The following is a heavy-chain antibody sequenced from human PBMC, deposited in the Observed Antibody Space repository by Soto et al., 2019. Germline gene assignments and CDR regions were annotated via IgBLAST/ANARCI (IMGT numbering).Heavy chain of an antibody. J-gene: IGHJ5*02. CDR1: GGTFSSYA. D-gene: IGHD3-22*01. CDR2: IIPIFGTA. Sequence: QVQLVQSGAEGKKPGSSVKVSCKASGGTFSSYAISWVRQAPGQGLEWMGGIIPIFGTANYAQKFQGRVTITADESPSTAYMELSSLRSEDTAVYYCAQSLGIVVVTTARNWFDPWGQGTLVTVSS. V-gene: IGHV1-69*01. CDR3: AQSLGIVVVTTARNWFDP.